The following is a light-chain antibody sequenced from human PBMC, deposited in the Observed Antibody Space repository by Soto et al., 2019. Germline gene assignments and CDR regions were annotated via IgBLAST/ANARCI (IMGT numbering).Light chain of an antibody. CDR1: SSDVGGYNY. CDR2: DVT. CDR3: CSYTTSNTRQIV. J-gene: IGLJ1*01. V-gene: IGLV2-14*01. Sequence: QSALTQPASVSGSPGQSITISCTGTSSDVGGYNYVSWYQQQPGKAPKFMIYDVTNRPSGVSNRFSGSKSGNTASLTISGLQAEDEADYYSCSYTTSNTRQIVFGTGTKVTV.